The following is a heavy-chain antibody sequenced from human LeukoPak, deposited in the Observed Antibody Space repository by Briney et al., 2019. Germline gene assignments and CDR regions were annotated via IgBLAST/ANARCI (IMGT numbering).Heavy chain of an antibody. D-gene: IGHD6-19*01. Sequence: QTGGSLRLSCAASGFIFSSYWMHWVRQAPGKGLVWVSRINTDGITTNYADSVKGRFTISRDNAKNTLYLQMNSLRAEDTAVNYCVRDRQPVPRYRSGWFDAFDIWGQGTMVTVSS. CDR1: GFIFSSYW. CDR2: INTDGITT. J-gene: IGHJ3*02. CDR3: VRDRQPVPRYRSGWFDAFDI. V-gene: IGHV3-74*01.